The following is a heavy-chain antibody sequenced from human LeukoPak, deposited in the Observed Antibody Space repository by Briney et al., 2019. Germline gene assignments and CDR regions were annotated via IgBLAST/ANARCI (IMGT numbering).Heavy chain of an antibody. Sequence: GGSLRLSCAASGFTFSSYAMHWVRQAPGKGLEWVAVISYDGSYKYDADSVKGRFTISRDNSKNTLYLQMNSPRPEDTAVYYCARVGRLWELQYSFDYWGQGNLVTVSS. CDR2: ISYDGSYK. CDR3: ARVGRLWELQYSFDY. V-gene: IGHV3-30*04. D-gene: IGHD1-26*01. CDR1: GFTFSSYA. J-gene: IGHJ4*02.